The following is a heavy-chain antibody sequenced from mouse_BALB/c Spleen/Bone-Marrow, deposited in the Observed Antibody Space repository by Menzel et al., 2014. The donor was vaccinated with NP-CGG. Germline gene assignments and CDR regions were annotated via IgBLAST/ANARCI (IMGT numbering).Heavy chain of an antibody. V-gene: IGHV1-54*01. D-gene: IGHD2-12*01. J-gene: IGHJ4*01. CDR1: GYAFTNYW. CDR2: INPGSGGI. Sequence: QVHVKQSGAELVRPGTSVKVSCKASGYAFTNYWIEWIKQRPGQGLEWIGVINPGSGGINYNEKFKGKATLTADKSSSTAYIQLSSLTSDDSAVYFSARELVRGMDYWGQGTSVTVSS. CDR3: ARELVRGMDY.